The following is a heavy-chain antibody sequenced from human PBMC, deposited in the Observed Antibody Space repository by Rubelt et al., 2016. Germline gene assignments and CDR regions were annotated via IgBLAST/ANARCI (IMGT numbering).Heavy chain of an antibody. J-gene: IGHJ6*02. Sequence: GGGSAQTGGSLRLSCAGSGFTFSSFAMSWVRQAPGKGLEWVARITGSGVTKDYADSVGGRFTISRDNSKNTLYLQMNSLRAEDTAVYYCAREHVGYSSLDVWGQGTTVTVAS. V-gene: IGHV3-23*01. D-gene: IGHD6-13*01. CDR3: AREHVGYSSLDV. CDR1: GFTFSSFA. CDR2: ITGSGVTK.